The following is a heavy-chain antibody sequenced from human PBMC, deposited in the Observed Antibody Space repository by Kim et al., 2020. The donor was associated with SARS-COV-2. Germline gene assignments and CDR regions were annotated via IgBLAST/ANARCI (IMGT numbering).Heavy chain of an antibody. CDR2: IHYTGST. CDR3: ARGLVGSTSSY. J-gene: IGHJ4*02. V-gene: IGHV4-59*01. Sequence: SETLSLTCTVSGVSISNNCWSWLRQPPGKGLEWIGVIHYTGSTTYNPSLKSRITISIDTSKNQFSLKLTSLTAADTAIYYCARGLVGSTSSYWGQGTLVT. CDR1: GVSISNNC. D-gene: IGHD2-2*01.